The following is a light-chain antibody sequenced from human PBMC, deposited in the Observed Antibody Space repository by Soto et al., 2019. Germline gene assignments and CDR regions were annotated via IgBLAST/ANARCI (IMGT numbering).Light chain of an antibody. Sequence: EIVLTQSPGTLSLSPGEGATLSARAVQPFNKTNGAWYQQKPGQAPRLLIFAASSRATGIPDRFSGSGSGTDFTLTISRLEPEDFAVYYCQQYGSSLYTFGQGTKLEIK. CDR3: QQYGSSLYT. CDR1: QPFNKTN. V-gene: IGKV3-20*01. CDR2: AAS. J-gene: IGKJ2*01.